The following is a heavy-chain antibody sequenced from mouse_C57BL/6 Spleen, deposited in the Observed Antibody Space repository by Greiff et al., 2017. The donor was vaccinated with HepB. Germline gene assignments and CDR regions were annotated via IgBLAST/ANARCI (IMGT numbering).Heavy chain of an antibody. D-gene: IGHD1-1*01. CDR2: IYPGDGDT. J-gene: IGHJ3*01. CDR3: ARPDYYVSSYWFAY. V-gene: IGHV1-80*01. Sequence: QVQLQQSGAELVKPGASVKISCKASGYAFSSYWMNWVKQRPGKGLEWIGQIYPGDGDTNYNGKFKGKATLTADKSSSTAYMQLSSLTSEDSAVYFCARPDYYVSSYWFAYWGQGTLVTVSA. CDR1: GYAFSSYW.